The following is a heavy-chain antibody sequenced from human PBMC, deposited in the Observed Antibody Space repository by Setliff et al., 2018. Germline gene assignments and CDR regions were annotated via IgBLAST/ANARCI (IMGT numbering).Heavy chain of an antibody. D-gene: IGHD2-21*01. J-gene: IGHJ4*02. CDR2: IYWNDDK. CDR1: GFSLSTSGVG. V-gene: IGHV2-5*01. CDR3: AHIAGGGNSPRHDY. Sequence: SGPTLVNPTQTLTLTCAFSGFSLSTSGVGVGWIRQPPGKALEWLALIYWNDDKRYSPSLKSRLTITKDTSKNQVVLTMTNMDPVDTATYYCAHIAGGGNSPRHDYWGQGTLVTVSS.